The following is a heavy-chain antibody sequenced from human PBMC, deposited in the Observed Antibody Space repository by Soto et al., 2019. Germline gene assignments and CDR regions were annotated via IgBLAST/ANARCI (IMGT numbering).Heavy chain of an antibody. Sequence: GGSLRLSCAASGFTFSSYAMSWVRQAPGKGLEWVSAISGSGGSTYYADSVKGRFTISRDNSKNTLYLQMNSLRAEDTAVYYCAKWARVRGVISDAFDIWGQGTMVTISS. CDR3: AKWARVRGVISDAFDI. CDR2: ISGSGGST. V-gene: IGHV3-23*01. CDR1: GFTFSSYA. D-gene: IGHD3-10*01. J-gene: IGHJ3*02.